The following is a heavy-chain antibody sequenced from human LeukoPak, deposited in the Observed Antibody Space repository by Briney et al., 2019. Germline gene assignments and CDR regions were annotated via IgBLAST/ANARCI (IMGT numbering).Heavy chain of an antibody. J-gene: IGHJ4*02. CDR2: VKQDESVR. CDR1: GFTFRSYW. V-gene: IGHV3-7*03. CDR3: ARGRDVDY. Sequence: GGSLRLSCTASGFTFRSYWMTWVRQAPGKGLEWMANVKQDESVRYYVDSVKGRFIISRDNAKNSVYLQMNSLRVDDTAVYYCARGRDVDYWGQGVLVAVSS.